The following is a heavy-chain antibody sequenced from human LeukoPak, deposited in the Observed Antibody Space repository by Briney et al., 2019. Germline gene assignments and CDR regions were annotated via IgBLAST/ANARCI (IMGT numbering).Heavy chain of an antibody. CDR2: INHSGST. V-gene: IGHV4-34*01. CDR3: ARQRKIAAAGTRFDY. Sequence: PSETLSLTCAVHGGSFGGYYWSSIRQPQGKGVEWIGEINHSGSTNYNPSLKSRVTISVDTSKNQFSLKLSSVTAADTAVYYCARQRKIAAAGTRFDYWGQGTLVTVSS. D-gene: IGHD6-13*01. CDR1: GGSFGGYY. J-gene: IGHJ4*02.